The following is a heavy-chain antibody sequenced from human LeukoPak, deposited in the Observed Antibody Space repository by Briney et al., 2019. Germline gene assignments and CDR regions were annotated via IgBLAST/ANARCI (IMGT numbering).Heavy chain of an antibody. CDR2: ISAYNGNT. CDR3: ARESFDYYYMDV. V-gene: IGHV1-18*01. CDR1: GYTFTSYG. D-gene: IGHD1-26*01. J-gene: IGHJ6*03. Sequence: ASVKVSCKASGYTFTSYGISWVRQAPGQGLEWMGWISAYNGNTNYAQKLQGRVTMTTDTSTSTAYIELRSLRSDDTAVYYCARESFDYYYMDVWGKGTTVTVSS.